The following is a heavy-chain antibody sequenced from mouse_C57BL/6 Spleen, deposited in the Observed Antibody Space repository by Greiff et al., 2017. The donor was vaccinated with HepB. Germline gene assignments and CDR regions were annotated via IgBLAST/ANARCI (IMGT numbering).Heavy chain of an antibody. CDR3: ARRGYDGNNYYAMDY. CDR1: GYTFTTYP. J-gene: IGHJ4*01. Sequence: QVQLQQSGAELVKPGASVKLSCKASGYTFTTYPIEWMKQNHGKSLEWIGNFHPYNDDTKYNEKFKGKATLTVEKSSSTVYLELSRLTSDDSAVYYGARRGYDGNNYYAMDYWGQGTSVTVSS. CDR2: FHPYNDDT. V-gene: IGHV1-47*01. D-gene: IGHD2-1*01.